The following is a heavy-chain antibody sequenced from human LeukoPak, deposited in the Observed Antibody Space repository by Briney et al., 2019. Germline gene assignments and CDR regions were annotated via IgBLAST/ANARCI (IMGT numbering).Heavy chain of an antibody. J-gene: IGHJ5*02. CDR1: GGSISSYY. V-gene: IGHV4-59*01. D-gene: IGHD3-22*01. CDR2: IYYSGST. Sequence: PSETLSLTCTVSGGSISSYYWSWIRQPPGKGLEWIGYIYYSGSTNYNPSLKSRVTISVDTSKNQFSLKLSSVTAADTAVYYCAREKYYYDSSGYIGVDWFDPWGQGTLVTVSS. CDR3: AREKYYYDSSGYIGVDWFDP.